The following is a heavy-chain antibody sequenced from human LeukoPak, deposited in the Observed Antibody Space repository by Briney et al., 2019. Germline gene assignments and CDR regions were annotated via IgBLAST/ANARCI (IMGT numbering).Heavy chain of an antibody. D-gene: IGHD6-19*01. CDR3: AVIAVAGTHDAFDI. J-gene: IGHJ3*02. CDR1: GYSISSGYY. Sequence: SETLSLTCTVSGYSISSGYYWGWIRQPPGKGLEWIGRIYTSGSTNYNPSLKSRVTMSVDTSKNQFSLKLSSVTAADTAVYYCAVIAVAGTHDAFDIWGQGTMVTVSS. V-gene: IGHV4-38-2*02. CDR2: IYTSGST.